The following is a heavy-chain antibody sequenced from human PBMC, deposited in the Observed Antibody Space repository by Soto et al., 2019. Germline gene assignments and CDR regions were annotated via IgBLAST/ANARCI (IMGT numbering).Heavy chain of an antibody. CDR1: GFTFKEYA. CDR2: ISGSGGST. V-gene: IGHV3-23*01. D-gene: IGHD6-19*01. CDR3: AKDTIYSSGWCFDY. Sequence: GGSLRLSCAASGFTFKEYAMNWVRQAPGKGLDWVSAISGSGGSTYYADSVKGRFTISRDNSKNTLYLQMNSLRAEDTAVYYCAKDTIYSSGWCFDYWGQGTLVTVSS. J-gene: IGHJ4*02.